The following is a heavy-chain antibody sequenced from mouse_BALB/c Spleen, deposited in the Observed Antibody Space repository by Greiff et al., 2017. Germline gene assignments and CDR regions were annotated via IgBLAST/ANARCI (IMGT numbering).Heavy chain of an antibody. CDR1: GFNIKDYY. CDR2: IDPENGNT. J-gene: IGHJ4*01. V-gene: IGHV14-1*02. Sequence: VQLQQSGAELVRPGALVKLSCKASGFNIKDYYMHWVKQRPEQGLEWIGWIDPENGNTIYDPKFQGKASITADTSSNTAYLQLSSLTSEDTAVYYCARSRGNHAYAMDYWGQGTSVTVSS. D-gene: IGHD2-1*01. CDR3: ARSRGNHAYAMDY.